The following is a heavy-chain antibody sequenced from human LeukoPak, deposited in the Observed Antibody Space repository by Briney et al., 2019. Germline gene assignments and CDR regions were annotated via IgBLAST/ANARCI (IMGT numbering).Heavy chain of an antibody. CDR1: GGSFSGYY. CDR2: INHSGST. CDR3: EPYYDILIGYYAPAV. V-gene: IGHV4-34*01. J-gene: IGHJ4*02. Sequence: SETLSLTCAVYGGSFSGYYWSWIRQPPGKGLEWIGEINHSGSTNYNPSLKSRVTISVDTSKNQFSLKLSSVTAADTAVYYCEPYYDILIGYYAPAVRGQGTLVTVSS. D-gene: IGHD3-9*01.